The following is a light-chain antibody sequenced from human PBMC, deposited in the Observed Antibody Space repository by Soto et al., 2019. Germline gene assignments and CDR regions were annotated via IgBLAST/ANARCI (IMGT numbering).Light chain of an antibody. J-gene: IGLJ1*01. V-gene: IGLV2-14*03. CDR2: DVS. CDR1: SSEVGGYNY. Sequence: QSALTQPASVSGSPGQSITIFCTGTSSEVGGYNYVSWYQQHPGSAPKLMIYDVSSRPSGVSNRFSGSKPGNTASLTISGLQAEDEADYYCSSYTSSFKLAVFGSGTKVTVL. CDR3: SSYTSSFKLAV.